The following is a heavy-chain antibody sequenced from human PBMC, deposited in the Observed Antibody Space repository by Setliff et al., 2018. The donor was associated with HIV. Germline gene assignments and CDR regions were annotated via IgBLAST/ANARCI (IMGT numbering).Heavy chain of an antibody. Sequence: PSETLSLTCTVSGGSISSGDYYWSWICQPPGKGLEWIGYIYYSGSTYYNPSLKSRVTISVDTSKNQFSLKLSSVTAADTAVYYCARERRYYDSSGDFDYWGQGTLVTVSS. CDR3: ARERRYYDSSGDFDY. J-gene: IGHJ4*02. V-gene: IGHV4-30-4*08. D-gene: IGHD3-22*01. CDR2: IYYSGST. CDR1: GGSISSGDYY.